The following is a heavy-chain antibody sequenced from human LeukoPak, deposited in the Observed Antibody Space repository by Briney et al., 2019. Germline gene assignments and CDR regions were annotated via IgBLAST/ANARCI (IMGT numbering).Heavy chain of an antibody. J-gene: IGHJ3*02. Sequence: WASVKVSCKASGYTFTGYYMHWVRQAPGQGLEWMGWINPNSGGTNYAQKFQGRVTTTRDTSISTAYMELSRLRSDDTAVYYCARAKDIAVVPAADAFDIWGQGTMVTVSS. CDR2: INPNSGGT. CDR3: ARAKDIAVVPAADAFDI. CDR1: GYTFTGYY. D-gene: IGHD2-2*01. V-gene: IGHV1-2*02.